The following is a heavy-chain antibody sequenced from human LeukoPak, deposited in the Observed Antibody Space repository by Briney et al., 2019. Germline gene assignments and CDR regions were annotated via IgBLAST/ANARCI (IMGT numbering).Heavy chain of an antibody. CDR3: ARGRDILTGYYVARKYYFDY. CDR1: GGSFSGYY. V-gene: IGHV4-34*01. Sequence: SETLSLTCAVYGGSFSGYYWSWIRQPPGNGLEWIGEINHSGSTNYNPSLKSRVTISVDTSKNQFSLKLSSVTAADTAVYYCARGRDILTGYYVARKYYFDYWGQGTLVTVSS. J-gene: IGHJ4*02. D-gene: IGHD3-9*01. CDR2: INHSGST.